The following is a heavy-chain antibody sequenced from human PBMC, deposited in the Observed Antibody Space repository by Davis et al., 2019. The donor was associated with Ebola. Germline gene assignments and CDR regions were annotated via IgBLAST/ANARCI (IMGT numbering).Heavy chain of an antibody. J-gene: IGHJ3*02. CDR1: GNSFTSHW. V-gene: IGHV5-51*01. D-gene: IGHD2-8*02. CDR2: IYTGDSDT. Sequence: GESLKISCQDSGNSFTSHWIGWVRQMPGKGLEWMGLIYTGDSDTRYSPSFRGQVTISADKSIKTAFLQWSSLKASDTALYYCASLRRTITGMDDGFDMWGQGTMVTVSS. CDR3: ASLRRTITGMDDGFDM.